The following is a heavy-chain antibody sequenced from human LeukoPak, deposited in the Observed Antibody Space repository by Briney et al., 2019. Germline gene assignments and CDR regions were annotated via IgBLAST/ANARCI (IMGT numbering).Heavy chain of an antibody. Sequence: GGSLRLSCAASGFTFSSYGFNWARPAPGRGLGWSSYISSSGATIQYADSVEGRFTISRDNAQNSVYLQMNNLRDEDTAFYYGAKVSAVAALWIYWGQGTQVTVSS. J-gene: IGHJ4*02. D-gene: IGHD6-19*01. CDR2: ISSSGATI. V-gene: IGHV3-48*02. CDR3: AKVSAVAALWIY. CDR1: GFTFSSYG.